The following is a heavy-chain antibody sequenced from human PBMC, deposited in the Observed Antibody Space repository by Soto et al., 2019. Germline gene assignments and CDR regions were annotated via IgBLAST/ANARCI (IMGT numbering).Heavy chain of an antibody. J-gene: IGHJ5*02. Sequence: ASVKVASKASGYTLTSYDINGVRQATGQGLEWMGWMNPNSGNTGYAQKFQGRVTMTRNTSISTAYMELSSLRSEDTAVYYCARTYDFWSGYYLNNWFDPWGQGTLVTVSS. CDR2: MNPNSGNT. D-gene: IGHD3-3*01. CDR3: ARTYDFWSGYYLNNWFDP. V-gene: IGHV1-8*02. CDR1: GYTLTSYD.